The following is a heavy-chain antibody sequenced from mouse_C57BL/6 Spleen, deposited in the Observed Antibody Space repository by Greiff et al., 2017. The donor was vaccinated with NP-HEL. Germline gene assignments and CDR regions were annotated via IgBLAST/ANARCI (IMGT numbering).Heavy chain of an antibody. CDR3: TRDEITRAMDY. D-gene: IGHD2-4*01. J-gene: IGHJ4*01. V-gene: IGHV5-9-1*02. CDR2: ISSGGDYI. Sequence: EVKLMESGEGLVKPGGSLKLSCAASGFTFSSYAMSWVRQTPEKRLEWVAYISSGGDYIYYADTVKGRFTISRDNARNTLYLQISSLKSEDTAMYYCTRDEITRAMDYWGQGTSVTVSS. CDR1: GFTFSSYA.